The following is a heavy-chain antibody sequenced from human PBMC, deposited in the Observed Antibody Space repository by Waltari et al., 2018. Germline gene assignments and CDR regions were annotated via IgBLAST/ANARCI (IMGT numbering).Heavy chain of an antibody. CDR1: GFTFSSYW. CDR3: ARGGGYYYYYMDV. D-gene: IGHD3-16*01. Sequence: EVQLVESGGGLVQPGGSLRLSCAASGFTFSSYWMHWVRQAPGKGLVWVPRINRYGSSTSYADSVKGRFTISRDNAKNTLYLQMNSLRAEDTAVYYCARGGGYYYYYMDVWGKGTTVTISS. CDR2: INRYGSST. J-gene: IGHJ6*03. V-gene: IGHV3-74*01.